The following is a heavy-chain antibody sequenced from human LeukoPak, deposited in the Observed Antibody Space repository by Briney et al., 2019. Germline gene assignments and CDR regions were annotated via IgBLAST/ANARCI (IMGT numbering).Heavy chain of an antibody. J-gene: IGHJ4*02. CDR1: GFTFSSYA. V-gene: IGHV3-23*01. CDR3: AKDWGRHHYDSSGYRTLTHAAPSYYFDY. Sequence: GGSLRLSCAASGFTFSSYAMSWVRQAPGKGLEWVSAISGSGGSTYYADSVKGRFTISRDNSKNTLYLQMNSLRAEDTAVYYCAKDWGRHHYDSSGYRTLTHAAPSYYFDYWGQGTLVTVSS. D-gene: IGHD3-22*01. CDR2: ISGSGGST.